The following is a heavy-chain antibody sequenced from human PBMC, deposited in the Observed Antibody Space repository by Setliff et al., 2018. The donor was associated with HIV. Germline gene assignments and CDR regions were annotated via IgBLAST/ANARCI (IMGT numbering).Heavy chain of an antibody. CDR1: GFTFSSYT. Sequence: PGGSLRLSCAASGFTFSSYTLHWVRQAPGKGLEWVALISYDGSNKYYADSVRGRFTISRDDSRNTLYLQMNSLRADDTAVYYCARERLAYYDFWSGYPPFDYWGQGTLVTVSS. CDR2: ISYDGSNK. D-gene: IGHD3-3*01. V-gene: IGHV3-30*04. J-gene: IGHJ4*02. CDR3: ARERLAYYDFWSGYPPFDY.